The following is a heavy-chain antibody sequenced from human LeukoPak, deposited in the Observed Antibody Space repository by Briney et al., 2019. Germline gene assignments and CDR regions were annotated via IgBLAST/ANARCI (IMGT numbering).Heavy chain of an antibody. V-gene: IGHV4-34*01. CDR3: ARDPSLYYDPTGYFCEGNWFDP. CDR2: INQSGSS. J-gene: IGHJ5*02. D-gene: IGHD3-22*01. CDR1: GGSFSGYY. Sequence: SSETLSLTCAVFGGSFSGYYWSWIRQPPGKGLEWIGEINQSGSSNYNPSLKNRVSISLDTSKNQFSLKLTSVTAADTAVYYCARDPSLYYDPTGYFCEGNWFDPWGQGTLVTVSS.